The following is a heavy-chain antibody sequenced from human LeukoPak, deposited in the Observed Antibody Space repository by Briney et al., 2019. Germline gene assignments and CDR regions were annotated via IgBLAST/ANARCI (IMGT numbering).Heavy chain of an antibody. CDR3: AKDVRYCSSTSCYQDY. CDR2: ISGSGGST. J-gene: IGHJ4*02. CDR1: GFTFSSYS. V-gene: IGHV3-23*01. Sequence: GGSLRLSCAASGFTFSSYSMSWVRQAPGKGLEWVAAISGSGGSTYYADSMKGRFNISRDNSKNTLYLQMTSLRAEDTAVYYCAKDVRYCSSTSCYQDYWGQGTLVTVSS. D-gene: IGHD2-2*01.